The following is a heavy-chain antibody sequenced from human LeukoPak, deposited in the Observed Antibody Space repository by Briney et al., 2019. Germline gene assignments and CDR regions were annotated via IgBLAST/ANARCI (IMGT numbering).Heavy chain of an antibody. CDR2: VCYSGSS. CDR1: GXSLSSTSFF. J-gene: IGHJ4*02. CDR3: ARRPLDYSDRSGDFLSFFDY. V-gene: IGHV4-39*01. Sequence: TSETLTLTCTVSGXSLSSTSFFWGRNAQAPGKGLVWIGNVCYSGSSYYNTSYKTRVTRCVATSTNQFSLKLRSVTTAVTAVYFSARRPLDYSDRSGDFLSFFDYWGQGTLVTVSS. D-gene: IGHD3-22*01.